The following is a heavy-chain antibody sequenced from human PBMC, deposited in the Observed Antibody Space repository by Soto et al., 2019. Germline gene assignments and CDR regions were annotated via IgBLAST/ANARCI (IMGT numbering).Heavy chain of an antibody. D-gene: IGHD3-10*01. J-gene: IGHJ6*02. CDR1: GFTFSNYA. CDR2: IRGSATTT. V-gene: IGHV3-23*01. CDR3: AGGGVRGVITRTRDYYGMDV. Sequence: GGSLRLSCVASGFTFSNYAMSWVRQAPGKGLEWVSAIRGSATTTYYADSVKGRFTISRDNSKNTLYLQMSSLKASDTVMYYCAGGGVRGVITRTRDYYGMDVWGQGTTVTVSS.